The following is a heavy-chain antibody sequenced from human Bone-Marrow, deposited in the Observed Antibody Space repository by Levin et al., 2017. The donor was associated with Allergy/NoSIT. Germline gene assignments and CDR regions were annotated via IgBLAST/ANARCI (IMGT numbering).Heavy chain of an antibody. CDR1: GFTVSSNY. CDR3: ARTYSGDDPCDY. J-gene: IGHJ4*02. D-gene: IGHD5-12*01. CDR2: IYSGGST. Sequence: ETLSLTCAASGFTVSSNYMSWVRQAPGKGLEWVSVIYSGGSTYYEDSVKGRFTISRDNSKNTLYFQRNSLRAEDTAVYYCARTYSGDDPCDYWGQGTLVTVSS. V-gene: IGHV3-66*01.